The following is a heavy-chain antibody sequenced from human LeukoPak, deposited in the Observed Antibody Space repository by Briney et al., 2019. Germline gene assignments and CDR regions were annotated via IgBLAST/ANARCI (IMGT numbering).Heavy chain of an antibody. CDR2: IYYSGNT. CDR3: ARDPIYTFDGPEYFQH. J-gene: IGHJ1*01. V-gene: IGHV4-39*02. D-gene: IGHD2-2*02. CDR1: GVSISSSNSY. Sequence: SETLSLTCTVSGVSISSSNSYWGWIRQPPGKGLEWIGSIYYSGNTYYNASLKSQVSISIDTSKNQFSLRLTSVTAADTAVYYCARDPIYTFDGPEYFQHWGQGTLVTVSS.